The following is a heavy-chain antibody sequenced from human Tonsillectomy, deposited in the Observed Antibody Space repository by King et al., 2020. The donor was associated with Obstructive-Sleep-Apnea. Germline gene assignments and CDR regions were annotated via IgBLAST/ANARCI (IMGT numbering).Heavy chain of an antibody. V-gene: IGHV1-2*04. CDR1: GYTFTGYY. J-gene: IGHJ4*02. CDR3: ARAIYGDYDPTVDY. CDR2: INPNSCGT. Sequence: VQLVESGAEVKKPGASVKVSCKALGYTFTGYYIHWVRQAPGQGLEWMGWINPNSCGTNYAQKFQGWVTMTRDTSISPAYMDLSRLRSDDTAVYYCARAIYGDYDPTVDYWGQGTLVTVSS. D-gene: IGHD4-17*01.